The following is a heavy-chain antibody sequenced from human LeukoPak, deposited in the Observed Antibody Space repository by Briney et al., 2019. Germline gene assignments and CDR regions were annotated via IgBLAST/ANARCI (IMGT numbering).Heavy chain of an antibody. Sequence: GGSLRLSCEASGFIFSIYGMSWVRQAPGKGLEWVSGIRGSGSYTDYVGSVKGRFSISRDNSKNTLYLQMNNLRAEDTAVYYCAKGLRELWGDAFDMWGRGTMVTVSS. V-gene: IGHV3-23*01. CDR1: GFIFSIYG. D-gene: IGHD4-17*01. CDR2: IRGSGSYT. J-gene: IGHJ3*02. CDR3: AKGLRELWGDAFDM.